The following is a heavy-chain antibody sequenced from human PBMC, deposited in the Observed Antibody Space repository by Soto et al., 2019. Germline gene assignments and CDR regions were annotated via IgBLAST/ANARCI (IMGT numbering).Heavy chain of an antibody. D-gene: IGHD1-1*01. Sequence: GASVKVSCKASGYTFTIYAMHWVRQAPGQRLEWMGWIIPNSGGTNYAQKFQGWVTMTRDTSTSTAYMELSRLRSDDTAVYYCARETKTGRDAFDIWGQGTMVTVSS. CDR2: IIPNSGGT. CDR3: ARETKTGRDAFDI. CDR1: GYTFTIYA. V-gene: IGHV1-2*04. J-gene: IGHJ3*02.